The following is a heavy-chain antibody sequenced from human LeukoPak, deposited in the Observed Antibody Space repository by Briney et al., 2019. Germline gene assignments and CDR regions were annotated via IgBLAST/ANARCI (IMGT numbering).Heavy chain of an antibody. J-gene: IGHJ6*03. CDR1: GYTVTSYD. Sequence: ASVKVSCKASGYTVTSYDINWVRQATGQGLEWMGWMNPNSGNTGYAQKFQGRVTMTRNTSISTAYMELSSLRSEDTAVCYCARGVRLSCYSCRYYYYYMDVWGKGTTVTVSS. D-gene: IGHD2-15*01. V-gene: IGHV1-8*01. CDR2: MNPNSGNT. CDR3: ARGVRLSCYSCRYYYYYMDV.